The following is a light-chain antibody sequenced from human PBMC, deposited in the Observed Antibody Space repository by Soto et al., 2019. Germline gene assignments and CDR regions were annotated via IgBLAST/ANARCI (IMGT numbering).Light chain of an antibody. CDR3: QQYNNWPPGT. CDR1: QSVSSK. J-gene: IGKJ1*01. CDR2: GAS. Sequence: EIVMTQSPATLSVSPGERATLSCRASQSVSSKLAWYQQKPGQAPRLLIYGASTRATDIPARFSGSGSGTEFTLTISGLQSEDFGVYFCQQYNNWPPGTFGQGTKVEIK. V-gene: IGKV3-15*01.